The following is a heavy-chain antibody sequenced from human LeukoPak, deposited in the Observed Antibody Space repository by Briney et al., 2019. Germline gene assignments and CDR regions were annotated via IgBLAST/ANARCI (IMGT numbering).Heavy chain of an antibody. CDR3: AKDYGGLIVVVTANPRGYFDY. Sequence: PGGSLRLSCAASGFTFSSYAMSWVRQAPGKGLEWVSAISGSGGSTYYADSVKGRFTISRDDSKNTLYLQMNSLRAEDTAVYYCAKDYGGLIVVVTANPRGYFDYWGQGTLVTVSS. D-gene: IGHD2-21*02. V-gene: IGHV3-23*01. J-gene: IGHJ4*02. CDR2: ISGSGGST. CDR1: GFTFSSYA.